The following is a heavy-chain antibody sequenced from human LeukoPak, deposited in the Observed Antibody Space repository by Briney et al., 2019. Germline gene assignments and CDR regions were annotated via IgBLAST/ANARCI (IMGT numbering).Heavy chain of an antibody. J-gene: IGHJ4*02. D-gene: IGHD3-22*01. Sequence: GESLRLSCAASGFTFDDYGMSWVRQAPGKGLGWVSGFNWNGGSTGYADSVKGRFTISRDNAKNSLYLQMNSLRAEDTALYFCARDQDTSGYYYGILDYWGQGTLVTVSS. V-gene: IGHV3-20*04. CDR2: FNWNGGST. CDR1: GFTFDDYG. CDR3: ARDQDTSGYYYGILDY.